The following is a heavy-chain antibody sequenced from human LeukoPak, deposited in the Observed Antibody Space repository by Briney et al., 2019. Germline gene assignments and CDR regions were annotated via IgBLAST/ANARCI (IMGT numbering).Heavy chain of an antibody. CDR2: INHSGST. D-gene: IGHD3-10*01. J-gene: IGHJ4*02. CDR1: GGSFSGYY. V-gene: IGHV4-34*01. Sequence: SETLSLTCAVYGGSFSGYYWSWIRQPPGKGLEWIGEINHSGSTNYNPSLKSRVTISVDTSKNQFSLKLSSVTAADTAVYYCAGVGRAVRGVTDFDYWGQGTLVTVSS. CDR3: AGVGRAVRGVTDFDY.